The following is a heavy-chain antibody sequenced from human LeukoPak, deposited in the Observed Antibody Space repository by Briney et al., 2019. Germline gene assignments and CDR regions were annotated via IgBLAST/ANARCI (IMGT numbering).Heavy chain of an antibody. CDR2: IYPGGVT. J-gene: IGHJ6*04. CDR3: AREIGYYYDSDDSRLRGRLDV. CDR1: GLTLNTYY. D-gene: IGHD3-22*01. V-gene: IGHV3-53*01. Sequence: GGSLRLSCTASGLTLNTYYMKWVRQAPGRGLGWLSVIYPGGVTKFGESVKGRFTVSRDIAKNTVYLEMNDLRAEDTALYYCAREIGYYYDSDDSRLRGRLDVWAKGTSVTVSS.